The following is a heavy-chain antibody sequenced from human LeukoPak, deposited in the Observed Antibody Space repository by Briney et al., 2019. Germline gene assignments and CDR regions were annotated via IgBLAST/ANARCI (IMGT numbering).Heavy chain of an antibody. V-gene: IGHV4-39*01. D-gene: IGHD3-10*02. Sequence: PSETLSLTCTVSGGSISSSSYYWGWIRQPPGKGLEWIGSIYYSGSTYYNPSLKSRVTISVDTSKNQFSLKLSSVTAADTAVYYCARTIPSTFVDYWGQGTLVTVSS. CDR2: IYYSGST. CDR1: GGSISSSSYY. CDR3: ARTIPSTFVDY. J-gene: IGHJ4*02.